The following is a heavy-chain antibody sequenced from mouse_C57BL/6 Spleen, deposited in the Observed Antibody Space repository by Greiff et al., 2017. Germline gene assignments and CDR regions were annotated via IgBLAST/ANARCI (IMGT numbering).Heavy chain of an antibody. V-gene: IGHV1-54*01. CDR2: INPGSGGT. Sequence: QVQLQQSGAELVRPGTSVKVSCKASGYAFTNYLIEWVKQRPGQGLEWIGVINPGSGGTNYNEKFKGKATLTADKSSSTAYMQPSSLTSEDSAVYFCARSTTVVATDYFDYWGQGTTLTVSS. J-gene: IGHJ2*01. CDR1: GYAFTNYL. D-gene: IGHD1-1*01. CDR3: ARSTTVVATDYFDY.